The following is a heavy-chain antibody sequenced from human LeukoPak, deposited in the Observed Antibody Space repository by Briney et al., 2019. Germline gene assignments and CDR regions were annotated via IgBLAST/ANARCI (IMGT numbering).Heavy chain of an antibody. CDR2: IYSGGST. J-gene: IGHJ3*02. Sequence: GGSLRLSCAASGFTVSSNHMSWVRQAPGKGLEWVSVIYSGGSTYYADSVKGRFTISRDNSKNTLYLQMNSLRAEDTAVYYCAKRLASSTWLGAFDIWGQGTMVAVSS. V-gene: IGHV3-53*01. CDR3: AKRLASSTWLGAFDI. CDR1: GFTVSSNH. D-gene: IGHD6-13*01.